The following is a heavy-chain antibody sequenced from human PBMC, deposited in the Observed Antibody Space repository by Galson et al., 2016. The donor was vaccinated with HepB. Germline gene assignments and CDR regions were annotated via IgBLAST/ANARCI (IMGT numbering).Heavy chain of an antibody. CDR3: ARLDGATITSIDF. Sequence: QSGAEVKKPGESLKISCKGVGYNFTNYWMSWVRQMPGKGLEWMGVIDPRDFDTRYGPSFQGHVTISIDRSIATAYLQWNNPRASDSGMYYCARLDGATITSIDFWGPGTLVTVSS. D-gene: IGHD5-24*01. V-gene: IGHV5-51*01. CDR1: GYNFTNYW. CDR2: IDPRDFDT. J-gene: IGHJ4*02.